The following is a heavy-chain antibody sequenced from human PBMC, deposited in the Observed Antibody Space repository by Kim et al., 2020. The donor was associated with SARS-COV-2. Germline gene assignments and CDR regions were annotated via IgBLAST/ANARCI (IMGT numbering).Heavy chain of an antibody. CDR3: EGLPYSSSWYRWFDP. V-gene: IGHV4-39*01. Sequence: SETLSLTCSVSGDSISSGTHFWGWIRQTPEKGLEWIVNMYYSGTTYYNPSLKSRVTMSLDTSKNQFSLRLTSVTAADTAVYYCEGLPYSSSWYRWFDPWG. J-gene: IGHJ5*02. CDR1: GDSISSGTHF. CDR2: MYYSGTT. D-gene: IGHD6-13*01.